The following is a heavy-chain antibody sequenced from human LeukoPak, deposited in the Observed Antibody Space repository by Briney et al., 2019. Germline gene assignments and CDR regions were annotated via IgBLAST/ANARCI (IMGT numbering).Heavy chain of an antibody. CDR2: ISYDGSNK. CDR3: ARGSDYFDY. V-gene: IGHV3-30-3*01. CDR1: GFTFSSYA. J-gene: IGHJ4*02. Sequence: PGRSLRLSCAASGFTFSSYAMHWVRQAPGKGLEWVAVISYDGSNKYYADSVKGRFTISRDNSKNTLYLQMNSLRAEDTAVYYCARGSDYFDYWGQGTLVTVSS.